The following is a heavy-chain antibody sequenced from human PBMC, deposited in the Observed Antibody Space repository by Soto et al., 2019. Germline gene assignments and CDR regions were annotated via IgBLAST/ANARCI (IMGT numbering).Heavy chain of an antibody. J-gene: IGHJ5*02. Sequence: EVQLVESRGGLVQPGGSLRLSCAVSGFTFSSYSMNWVRQAPGKGLEWVSYISSSSSTIYYADSVKGRFTISRDNAKNSLYLQMNSLRAEDTAVYYCARAALYNWNDVSWFDPWGQGTLVTVSS. CDR1: GFTFSSYS. D-gene: IGHD1-1*01. CDR2: ISSSSSTI. V-gene: IGHV3-48*01. CDR3: ARAALYNWNDVSWFDP.